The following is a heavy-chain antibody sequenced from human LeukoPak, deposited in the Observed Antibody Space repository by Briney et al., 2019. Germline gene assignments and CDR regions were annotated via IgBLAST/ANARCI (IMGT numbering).Heavy chain of an antibody. J-gene: IGHJ3*02. D-gene: IGHD7-27*01. Sequence: SETLSLTCTVSGGSISSYYWSWIRQPPGKGLEWIGYIYTSGSTNYNPSLKSRVTISVDTSKNQFSLKLSSVTAADTAAYYCARLTDDAFDIWGQGTMVTVSS. CDR3: ARLTDDAFDI. V-gene: IGHV4-4*09. CDR2: IYTSGST. CDR1: GGSISSYY.